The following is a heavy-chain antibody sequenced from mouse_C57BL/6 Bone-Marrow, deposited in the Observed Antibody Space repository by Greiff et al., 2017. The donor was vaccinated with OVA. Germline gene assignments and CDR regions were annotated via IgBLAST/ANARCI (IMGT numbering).Heavy chain of an antibody. D-gene: IGHD2-5*01. CDR3: ARETYYNNLDY. Sequence: QVQLQQSGAELVKPGASVKISCKASGYAFSSYWMNWVKQRPGKGLEWIGQIYPGDGATNYNGKFKGTATLTADKSSSTAYMQLSSLTSEDSAVYFCARETYYNNLDYWGQGTTLTVSS. CDR1: GYAFSSYW. CDR2: IYPGDGAT. V-gene: IGHV1-80*01. J-gene: IGHJ2*01.